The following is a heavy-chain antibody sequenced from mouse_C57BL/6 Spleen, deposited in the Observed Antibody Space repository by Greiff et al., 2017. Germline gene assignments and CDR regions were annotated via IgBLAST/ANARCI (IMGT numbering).Heavy chain of an antibody. Sequence: VQLQQSGAELVKPGASVKLSCKASGYTFTSYWMHWVKQRPGQGLEWIGMIPPNSGSTNYNEKFKSKATLTVDKSSSTAYMQLSSLTSEDSAVYYCARSGYYTWFAYWGQGTLVTVSA. J-gene: IGHJ3*01. CDR3: ARSGYYTWFAY. CDR2: IPPNSGST. D-gene: IGHD2-3*01. V-gene: IGHV1-64*01. CDR1: GYTFTSYW.